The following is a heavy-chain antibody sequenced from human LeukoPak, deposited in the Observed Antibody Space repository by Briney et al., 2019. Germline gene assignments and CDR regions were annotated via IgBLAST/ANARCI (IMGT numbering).Heavy chain of an antibody. CDR1: GFTFSAYH. Sequence: MTGGSLRLACAASGFTFSAYHMNWVSQAPGKGLERVASISSSSSYTYYSDSAKGRFTISRENAKTSLDLQMNSLRAEDTAVYFCARKALGGSSDHDAFDIWGQGTMVTVSS. CDR3: ARKALGGSSDHDAFDI. J-gene: IGHJ3*02. V-gene: IGHV3-21*01. CDR2: ISSSSSYT. D-gene: IGHD2-15*01.